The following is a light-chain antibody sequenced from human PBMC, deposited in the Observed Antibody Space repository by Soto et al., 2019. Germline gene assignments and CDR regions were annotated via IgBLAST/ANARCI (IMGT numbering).Light chain of an antibody. Sequence: QSVLTQPPSVSGAPGQRVTISCTGSSSNIGAGYDVHWYQQLPGTAPKLLIYGNSSRPSGVPDRFSGSKSGTSASLAITGLQAEDEADYYCQSYDSSLDVVFGGGTKVTVL. CDR1: SSNIGAGYD. J-gene: IGLJ2*01. CDR2: GNS. V-gene: IGLV1-40*01. CDR3: QSYDSSLDVV.